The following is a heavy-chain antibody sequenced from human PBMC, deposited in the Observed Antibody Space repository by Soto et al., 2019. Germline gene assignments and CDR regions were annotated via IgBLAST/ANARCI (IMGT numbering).Heavy chain of an antibody. D-gene: IGHD3-3*01. CDR2: INHSGST. J-gene: IGHJ6*02. Sequence: SETLSLTCTVSGGSISSYYWSWIRQPPGKGLEWIGEINHSGSTNYNPSLKSRVTISVDTSKNQFSLKLSSVTAADTAVYYCARRSGYYYYYYGMDVWGQGTTVTVSS. V-gene: IGHV4-34*01. CDR1: GGSISSYY. CDR3: ARRSGYYYYYYGMDV.